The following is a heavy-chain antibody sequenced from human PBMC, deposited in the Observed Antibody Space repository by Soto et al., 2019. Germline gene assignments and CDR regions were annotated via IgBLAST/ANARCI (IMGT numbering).Heavy chain of an antibody. CDR1: GGSISSYY. CDR3: ARTLYSYGPRFDY. Sequence: SETLSLTCTVSGGSISSYYWSWIRQPPGKGLEWIGYIYYSGSTNYNPSLKSRVTISVDTSKNQFSLKLSSVTAADTAVYYCARTLYSYGPRFDYWGQGTLVTAPQ. D-gene: IGHD5-18*01. CDR2: IYYSGST. J-gene: IGHJ4*02. V-gene: IGHV4-59*01.